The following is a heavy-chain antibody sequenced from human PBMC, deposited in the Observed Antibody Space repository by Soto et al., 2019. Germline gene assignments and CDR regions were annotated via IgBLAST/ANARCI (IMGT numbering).Heavy chain of an antibody. D-gene: IGHD2-15*01. J-gene: IGHJ6*03. CDR2: IYYSGST. V-gene: IGHV4-39*01. Sequence: PSETLSLTCTVSGGSISSSSYYWGWIRQPPGKGLEWIGSIYYSGSTYYNPSLKSRVTISVDTSKNQFSLKLSSVTAADTAVYYCARVGYCSGGSCYSWPYYYYMDVWGQGTTVTVSS. CDR1: GGSISSSSYY. CDR3: ARVGYCSGGSCYSWPYYYYMDV.